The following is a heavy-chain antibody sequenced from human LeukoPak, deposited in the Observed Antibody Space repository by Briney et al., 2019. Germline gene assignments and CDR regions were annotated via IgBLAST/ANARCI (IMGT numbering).Heavy chain of an antibody. D-gene: IGHD3-3*01. CDR3: ASARKGIHYDFWSGYSFDY. CDR1: GGTFSSYA. V-gene: IGHV1-69*05. Sequence: ASVKVSCKASGGTFSSYAISWVRQAPGQGLEWMGGIIPIFGTANYAQKFQGRVTITTDESTSTAYMELSSLRSEDTAVYYCASARKGIHYDFWSGYSFDYWGQGTLVTVSS. CDR2: IIPIFGTA. J-gene: IGHJ4*02.